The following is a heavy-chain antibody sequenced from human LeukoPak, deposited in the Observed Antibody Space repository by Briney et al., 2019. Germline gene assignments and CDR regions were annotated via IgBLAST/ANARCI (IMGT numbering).Heavy chain of an antibody. CDR2: IKSKTDGGTT. CDR1: GFTFSNAW. J-gene: IGHJ4*02. D-gene: IGHD1-26*01. V-gene: IGHV3-15*01. CDR3: TTAVLVGATDFDQ. Sequence: GGSLRLSCAASGFTFSNAWMSWVPQAPGKGLEWVGRIKSKTDGGTTDYAAPVKGRFTISRDDSKNTLYLQMNSLKTEDTAVYYCTTAVLVGATDFDQGRQGSLVTVSS.